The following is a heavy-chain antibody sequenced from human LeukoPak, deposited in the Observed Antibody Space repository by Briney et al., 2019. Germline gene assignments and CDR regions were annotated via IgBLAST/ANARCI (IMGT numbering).Heavy chain of an antibody. J-gene: IGHJ4*02. CDR3: ARHENGYEIIDY. V-gene: IGHV4-39*01. Sequence: PSETLSLTCTVSGGSISSSSYYWGWIRQPPGKGLEWVGSIYYSGSTYYNPSLKSRVTISVDTSKNQFSLKLSSVTAADTAVYYCARHENGYEIIDYWGQGTLVTVSS. CDR1: GGSISSSSYY. CDR2: IYYSGST. D-gene: IGHD5-12*01.